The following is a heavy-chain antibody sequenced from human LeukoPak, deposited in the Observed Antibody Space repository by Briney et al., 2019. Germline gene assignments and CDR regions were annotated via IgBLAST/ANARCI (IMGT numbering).Heavy chain of an antibody. J-gene: IGHJ4*02. V-gene: IGHV1-2*02. D-gene: IGHD2-2*02. CDR3: ARDCSSTSCYSY. CDR2: IYPNGGGK. Sequence: SVKLSCKSSGYTFTGYYMHWVRRAPGQGVEWMGWIYPNGGGKNYAQKMQGRVTMTRDTSISTAYMELSRLRSDDAAVYYCARDCSSTSCYSYWGQGTLVTVSS. CDR1: GYTFTGYY.